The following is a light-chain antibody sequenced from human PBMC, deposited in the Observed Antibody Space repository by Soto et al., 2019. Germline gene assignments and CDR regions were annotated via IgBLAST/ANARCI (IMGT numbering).Light chain of an antibody. V-gene: IGKV3-20*01. CDR2: GAS. CDR3: QHYGSALFT. Sequence: EIVLTQSPGTLSLSPGERATLSCRTSQSFSSRYLAWYQQRPGQAPRLLIYGASSRATGIPDRFSGSGSGTDFTLTISSLEPEDFAVYYCQHYGSALFTFGPGTKVDVK. CDR1: QSFSSRY. J-gene: IGKJ3*01.